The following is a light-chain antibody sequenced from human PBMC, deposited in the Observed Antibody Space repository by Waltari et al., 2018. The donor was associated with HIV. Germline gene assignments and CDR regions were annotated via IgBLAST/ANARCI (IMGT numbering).Light chain of an antibody. Sequence: SYELTQPPSVSVSPGQTARITCSGDALPKQYAYWYQQKPGQAPGLLIYKDSERPSGIPERFSVSTSGTTVTLIIGGVQADDEADYYCQSADRSGAIRVVFGGGTKLTVL. J-gene: IGLJ2*01. CDR3: QSADRSGAIRVV. V-gene: IGLV3-25*03. CDR1: ALPKQY. CDR2: KDS.